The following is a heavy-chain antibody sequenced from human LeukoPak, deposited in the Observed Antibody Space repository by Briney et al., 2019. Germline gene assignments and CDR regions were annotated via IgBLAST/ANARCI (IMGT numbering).Heavy chain of an antibody. D-gene: IGHD2-21*01. Sequence: PSETLSLTCIVSGDSVNSDAYYWGWIRQPPGKGLDWIGSIYYFSGLTHYNPSLKSRVTISVDTSKNQFSLKLSSVTAADTAVYYCARHSANCGGDCYPPFDPWGQGTLVTVSS. CDR1: GDSVNSDAYY. V-gene: IGHV4-39*01. CDR3: ARHSANCGGDCYPPFDP. J-gene: IGHJ5*02. CDR2: IYYFSGLT.